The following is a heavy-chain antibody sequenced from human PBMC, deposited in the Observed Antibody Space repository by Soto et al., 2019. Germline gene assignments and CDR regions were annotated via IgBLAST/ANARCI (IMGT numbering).Heavy chain of an antibody. Sequence: GGSLRLSCAASGFTFSSYWMSWVRQAPGKGLEWAANIKQDGSEKYYVDSAKGRFTISRDNAKNSLYLQMNNLSAEDTAVYYCARDRPRYCSSTSCHEYYFDYWGQGTLVTVSS. CDR1: GFTFSSYW. CDR3: ARDRPRYCSSTSCHEYYFDY. D-gene: IGHD2-2*01. CDR2: IKQDGSEK. J-gene: IGHJ4*02. V-gene: IGHV3-7*01.